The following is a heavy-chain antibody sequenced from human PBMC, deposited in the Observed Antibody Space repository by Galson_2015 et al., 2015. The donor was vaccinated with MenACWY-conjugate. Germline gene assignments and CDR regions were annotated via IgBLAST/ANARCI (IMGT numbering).Heavy chain of an antibody. CDR2: ISTTGGTT. CDR1: GLTFSSYA. J-gene: IGHJ5*02. CDR3: AQGAGSRWFDP. Sequence: SLRLSCAASGLTFSSYAMSWVRQAPGKGLEWVSSISTTGGTTYYADSVKGRFTISRDNSKNTLYLQMNGLRAGDTAVYYCAQGAGSRWFDPWGQGTLVIVSS. V-gene: IGHV3-23*01. D-gene: IGHD3-10*01.